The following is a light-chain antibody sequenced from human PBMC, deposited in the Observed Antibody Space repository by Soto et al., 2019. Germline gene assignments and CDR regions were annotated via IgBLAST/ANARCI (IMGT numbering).Light chain of an antibody. CDR1: SSDVGGYNY. CDR2: DVS. CDR3: SSSTSSSTYV. V-gene: IGLV2-14*01. J-gene: IGLJ1*01. Sequence: QSVLTQPASVSESPGQSITIFCTGTSSDVGGYNYVSWYQQHPGKAPKLMIYDVSNRPSGVSNRFSGSKSGNTASLTISGLQAEDEADYYCSSSTSSSTYVFGTGTKVTVL.